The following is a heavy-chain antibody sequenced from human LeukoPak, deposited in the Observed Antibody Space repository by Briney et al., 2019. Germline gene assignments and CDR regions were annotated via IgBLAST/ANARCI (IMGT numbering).Heavy chain of an antibody. CDR2: INPNSGGT. CDR3: ARDTPRPVPRGFEY. Sequence: ASVKVSCKASGYTFTSYDINWVRQATGQGLEWMGWINPNSGGTNYAQKFQGRVTMTRDTSISTAYMELSRLRSDDTAVYYCARDTPRPVPRGFEYWGQGTLVTVSS. V-gene: IGHV1-2*02. J-gene: IGHJ4*02. CDR1: GYTFTSYD.